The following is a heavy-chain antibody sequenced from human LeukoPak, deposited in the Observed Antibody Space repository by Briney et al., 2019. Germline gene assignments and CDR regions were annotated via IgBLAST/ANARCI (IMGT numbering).Heavy chain of an antibody. CDR2: ISSSSSST. J-gene: IGHJ3*02. CDR3: ARELSPIDAFDI. V-gene: IGHV3-11*05. CDR1: GFTFSDYY. Sequence: GGSLRLSCPASGFTFSDYYMSWIRQAPGKGLEWVSYISSSSSSTNYADSVKGRFTISRDNAKNSLYLQMNSLRAEDTAVYYCARELSPIDAFDIWGQGTMVTVSS.